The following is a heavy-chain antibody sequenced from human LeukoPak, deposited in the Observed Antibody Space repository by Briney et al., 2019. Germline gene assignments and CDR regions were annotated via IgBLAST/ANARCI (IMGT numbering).Heavy chain of an antibody. V-gene: IGHV4-59*08. D-gene: IGHD3-10*01. Sequence: SETLSLTCTVSGDSISSYYWSWIRQPPGKGLEWIGYIYYSGSTNYNPSLKSRVTISVDTSKNQFSLKLSSVTAADTAVYYCARHKELPSYWYFDLWGRGTLVTVSS. CDR3: ARHKELPSYWYFDL. J-gene: IGHJ2*01. CDR2: IYYSGST. CDR1: GDSISSYY.